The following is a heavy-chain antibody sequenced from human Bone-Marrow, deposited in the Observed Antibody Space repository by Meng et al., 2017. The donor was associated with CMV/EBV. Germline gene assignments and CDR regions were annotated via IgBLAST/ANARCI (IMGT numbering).Heavy chain of an antibody. D-gene: IGHD2-15*01. CDR3: ARPTAGTSATLNDY. CDR2: INHSGST. J-gene: IGHJ4*02. CDR1: GGSFSGYY. Sequence: GSLRLSCAVYGGSFSGYYWSWIRQPPGKGLEWIGEINHSGSTNYNPSLKSRVTISVDTSKNQFSLKLSSVTAADTAVYYCARPTAGTSATLNDYWGQGTLVTVSS. V-gene: IGHV4-34*01.